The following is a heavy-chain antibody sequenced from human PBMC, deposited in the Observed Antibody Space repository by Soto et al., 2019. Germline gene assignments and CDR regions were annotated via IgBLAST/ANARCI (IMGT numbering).Heavy chain of an antibody. J-gene: IGHJ4*02. CDR1: GFTFSSYS. V-gene: IGHV3-21*01. Sequence: EVQLVESGGGLVKPGGSLRLSCEASGFTFSSYSMNWVRQAPGKGLEWVSSISSSRSYIYYADSVKGRFTISRDNAKNSLYLQMNSLRAEDTAVYYCARDYDSSGYYFDYWGQGTLVTVSS. CDR2: ISSSRSYI. D-gene: IGHD3-22*01. CDR3: ARDYDSSGYYFDY.